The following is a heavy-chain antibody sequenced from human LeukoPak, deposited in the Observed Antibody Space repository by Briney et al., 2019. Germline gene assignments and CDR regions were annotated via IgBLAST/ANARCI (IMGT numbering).Heavy chain of an antibody. CDR1: GGSFSGYY. CDR3: ARGDFTTIDY. D-gene: IGHD1-1*01. V-gene: IGHV4-34*01. Sequence: PSETLSLTCAVYGGSFSGYYWSWIRQPPGKGLEWIGEINHSGGTNYNPSLKSRVTISVDTSKNQFSLELSSVTAADTAVYYCARGDFTTIDYWGQGTLVTVSS. CDR2: INHSGGT. J-gene: IGHJ4*02.